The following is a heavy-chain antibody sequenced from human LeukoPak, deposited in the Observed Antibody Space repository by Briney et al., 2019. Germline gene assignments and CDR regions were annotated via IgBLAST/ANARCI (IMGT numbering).Heavy chain of an antibody. CDR2: IYYSGST. V-gene: IGHV4-39*01. J-gene: IGHJ4*02. CDR3: ARIKGPPGYFDY. CDR1: GGSISSSSYY. Sequence: SETLSLTCTVSGGSISSSSYYWGWIRQPPGKGLEWIGSIYYSGSTYYNPSLKSRVTISVDTSKNQFSLKLSSVTAADTAVYYCARIKGPPGYFDYWGQGTLVTVYS.